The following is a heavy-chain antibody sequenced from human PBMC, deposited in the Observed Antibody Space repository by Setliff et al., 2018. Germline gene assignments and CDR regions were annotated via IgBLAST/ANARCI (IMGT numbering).Heavy chain of an antibody. D-gene: IGHD5-12*01. Sequence: ASETLSLTCTVSGGSFTPYYWSCIRQPPGKGLEWIGYVYYSGTAYYNPSLKSRATVIVDTSKNQFSLRLSSVTAADTAVYYCARGGTFRYFDYWGQGTPVTVSS. CDR3: ARGGTFRYFDY. CDR1: GGSFTPYY. CDR2: VYYSGTA. V-gene: IGHV4-59*01. J-gene: IGHJ4*02.